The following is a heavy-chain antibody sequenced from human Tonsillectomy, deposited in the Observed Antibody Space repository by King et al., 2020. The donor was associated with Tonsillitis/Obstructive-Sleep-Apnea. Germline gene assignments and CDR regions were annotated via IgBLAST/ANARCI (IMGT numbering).Heavy chain of an antibody. CDR3: ARHLLEINSVVFDY. CDR2: IIYTGST. J-gene: IGHJ4*02. D-gene: IGHD4-23*01. CDR1: GGSISSYY. Sequence: VQLQESGPGLVKPSETLSLICTVSGGSISSYYWSWIRQPPGKGLEWIGYIIYTGSTNYSPSLKSRVTISVDTSQNQFSLKLTSVTAADTAVYYCARHLLEINSVVFDYWGQGILVTVSS. V-gene: IGHV4-59*08.